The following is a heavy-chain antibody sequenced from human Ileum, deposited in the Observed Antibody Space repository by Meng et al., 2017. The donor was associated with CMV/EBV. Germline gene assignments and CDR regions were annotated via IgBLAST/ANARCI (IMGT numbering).Heavy chain of an antibody. J-gene: IGHJ4*02. D-gene: IGHD4-17*01. Sequence: GESLKISCAASGLTFSSYWMSWVRQAPGKGLEWVANINEDGSDKYYVDSVKGRFTISRDNAKNSLYLQMNSLRAEDTAVYYCARNPVTNRRGSHFDYWGQGTLVTVSS. CDR1: GLTFSSYW. CDR3: ARNPVTNRRGSHFDY. V-gene: IGHV3-7*01. CDR2: INEDGSDK.